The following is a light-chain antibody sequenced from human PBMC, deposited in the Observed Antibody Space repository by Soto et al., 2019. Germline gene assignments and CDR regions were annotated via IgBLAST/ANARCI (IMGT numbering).Light chain of an antibody. CDR3: SSFTSTSSTLV. CDR1: SSDVGGYNY. J-gene: IGLJ2*01. CDR2: EVS. V-gene: IGLV2-14*01. Sequence: QSALTQPASVSGSPGQSITISCTGTSSDVGGYNYVSWYQQHPGKPPKLMICEVSNRPSGISYRFSGSKSGNTASLTISGLQAEDEADYYCSSFTSTSSTLVFGGGTTLTVL.